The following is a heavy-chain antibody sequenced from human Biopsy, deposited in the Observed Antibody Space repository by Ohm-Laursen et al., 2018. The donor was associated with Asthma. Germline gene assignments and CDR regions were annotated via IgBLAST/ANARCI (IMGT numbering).Heavy chain of an antibody. J-gene: IGHJ4*02. V-gene: IGHV3-53*01. CDR2: IYSGGTS. CDR3: ARGDSSNWSHYYFDY. CDR1: GFTVSRDH. D-gene: IGHD3-22*01. Sequence: GSLRLSCTASGFTVSRDHMFWVRQAPGKGLERVSVIYSGGTSHTADSVRGRFTISRDYSKNTLYLQMHSLRAEDTAVYYCARGDSSNWSHYYFDYWGQGTLVTASS.